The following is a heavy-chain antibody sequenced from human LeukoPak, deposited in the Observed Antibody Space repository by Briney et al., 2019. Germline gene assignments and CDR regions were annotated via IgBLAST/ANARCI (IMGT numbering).Heavy chain of an antibody. CDR2: IYYGGST. J-gene: IGHJ6*03. V-gene: IGHV4-59*01. Sequence: SETLSLTCTVSGGSISSYYWSWIRQPPGKGLEWIGYIYYGGSTNYNPSLKSRVTISVDTSKNQFSLKLSSVTAADTAVYYCARGYYGSGSYLSGFGYYYYYMVVWGKGTTVTISS. CDR1: GGSISSYY. D-gene: IGHD3-10*01. CDR3: ARGYYGSGSYLSGFGYYYYYMVV.